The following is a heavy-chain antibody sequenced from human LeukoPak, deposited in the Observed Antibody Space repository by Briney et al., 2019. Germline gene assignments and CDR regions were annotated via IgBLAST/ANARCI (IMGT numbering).Heavy chain of an antibody. Sequence: SETLSLTCSVSRGSISSSSYFWDWIRQPPGKGLEWIASVHHSGSTYYNPSLKSRLTISVVTSKNQFSLKLSSATAADTAVYYCARDRAAGTVDYWGQGTLVTVSS. J-gene: IGHJ4*02. D-gene: IGHD6-13*01. CDR2: VHHSGST. V-gene: IGHV4-39*07. CDR3: ARDRAAGTVDY. CDR1: RGSISSSSYF.